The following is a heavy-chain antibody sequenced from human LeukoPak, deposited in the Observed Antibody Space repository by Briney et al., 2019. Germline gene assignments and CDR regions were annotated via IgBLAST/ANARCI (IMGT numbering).Heavy chain of an antibody. J-gene: IGHJ6*02. CDR1: GFTFSSYA. V-gene: IGHV3-30-3*01. Sequence: GGSLRLSCAASGFTFSSYAMHWVRQAPGKGLEWVAVISYDGSNKYYADSVKGRFTISRDNSKNTLYLQMNSLRAEDTAVYYCARVKLPAANNYYYGMDVWGQGTTVTVSS. D-gene: IGHD2-2*01. CDR3: ARVKLPAANNYYYGMDV. CDR2: ISYDGSNK.